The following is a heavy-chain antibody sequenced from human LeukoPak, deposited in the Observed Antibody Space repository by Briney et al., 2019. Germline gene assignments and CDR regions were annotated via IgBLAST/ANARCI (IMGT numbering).Heavy chain of an antibody. J-gene: IGHJ2*01. Sequence: GRSLRLSCAASGFTFDDYAMHWVRQAPGKGLEWVSGISWNSGSIGYADSVKGRFTISRDNAKNSLYLQMNSLRAEDTALYYCAKDYGSGTPLHWYFDLWGRGTLVTVSS. CDR2: ISWNSGSI. CDR3: AKDYGSGTPLHWYFDL. D-gene: IGHD3-10*01. V-gene: IGHV3-9*01. CDR1: GFTFDDYA.